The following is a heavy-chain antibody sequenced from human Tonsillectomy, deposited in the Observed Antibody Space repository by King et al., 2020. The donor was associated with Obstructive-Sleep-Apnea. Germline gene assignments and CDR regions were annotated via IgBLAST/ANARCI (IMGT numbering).Heavy chain of an antibody. CDR2: INHSGST. D-gene: IGHD6-13*01. CDR3: ARNDRPGVAAAGTYYYYGMDV. V-gene: IGHV4-34*01. Sequence: VQLQQWGAGLLKPSETLSLTCAVYGGSFSGYYWSWIRQPPGKGLEWIGEINHSGSTNYNPSLKSRVIISVDTSKNQFSLKLSSVTVADTAVYYCARNDRPGVAAAGTYYYYGMDVWGHGTTVTVSS. J-gene: IGHJ6*02. CDR1: GGSFSGYY.